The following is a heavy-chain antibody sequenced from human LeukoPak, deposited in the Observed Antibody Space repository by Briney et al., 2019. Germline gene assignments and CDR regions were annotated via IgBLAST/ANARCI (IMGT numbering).Heavy chain of an antibody. CDR1: GYRLPHYH. CDR3: ATYQRYSFDY. J-gene: IGHJ4*02. Sequence: GGSLTLFCGLCGYRLPHYHKQWPRQSRGKGGEWISNIGTTAESAKYAYYEDSVKGRGNISRDDGKITLYLHMNSQRDDDTAVYYCATYQRYSFDYWGQGILVTVSS. CDR2: IGTTAESAKYA. V-gene: IGHV3-11*03. D-gene: IGHD3-9*01.